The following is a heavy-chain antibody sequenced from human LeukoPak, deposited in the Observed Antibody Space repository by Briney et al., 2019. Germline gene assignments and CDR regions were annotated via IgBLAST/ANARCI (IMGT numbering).Heavy chain of an antibody. D-gene: IGHD3-9*01. Sequence: ASVNASCKASGYTFTSYAISWVRQPPGQGLKWMGWISAYNGNTNYAQNLQSRVTMTTDTSTSTAYMEMRSLRSEDTAVYYCARGAGYYSPSRCLHYWGQGTLVTVSS. J-gene: IGHJ4*02. CDR2: ISAYNGNT. CDR3: ARGAGYYSPSRCLHY. CDR1: GYTFTSYA. V-gene: IGHV1-18*01.